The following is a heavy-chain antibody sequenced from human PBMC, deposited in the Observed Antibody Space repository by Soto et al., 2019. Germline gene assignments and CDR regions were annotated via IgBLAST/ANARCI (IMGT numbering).Heavy chain of an antibody. D-gene: IGHD6-19*01. CDR1: GYTFTSYG. J-gene: IGHJ4*02. CDR3: ARDPRGVSGWYYFDY. V-gene: IGHV1-18*01. Sequence: ASVKVSCKASGYTFTSYGISLVRQAPGQGLEWMGWISAYNGNTNYAQKLQGRVTMTTDTSTSTAYMELRSLRSDDAAVYYCARDPRGVSGWYYFDYWGQGTLVTVSS. CDR2: ISAYNGNT.